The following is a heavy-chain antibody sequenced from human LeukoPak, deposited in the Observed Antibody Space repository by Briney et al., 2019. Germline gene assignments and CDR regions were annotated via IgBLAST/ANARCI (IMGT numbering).Heavy chain of an antibody. D-gene: IGHD4-17*01. CDR2: IYTSGST. CDR3: ANSIDFDYGDYYFDY. CDR1: GGSISSSSYY. V-gene: IGHV4-39*07. J-gene: IGHJ4*02. Sequence: KTSETLSLTCTVSGGSISSSSYYWGWIRQPPGKGLEWIGRIYTSGSTDYNPSLKSRVTISLDTSKNQFSLKLSSVTAADTAVYYCANSIDFDYGDYYFDYWGQGALVTISS.